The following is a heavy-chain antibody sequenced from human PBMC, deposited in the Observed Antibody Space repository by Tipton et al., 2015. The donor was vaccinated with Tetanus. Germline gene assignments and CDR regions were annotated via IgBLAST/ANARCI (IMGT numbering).Heavy chain of an antibody. CDR1: GVSIRDSTFF. V-gene: IGHV4-39*02. J-gene: IGHJ4*02. Sequence: TLSLTCAVSGVSIRDSTFFWGWIRQPPGKGLEWIGHVFYTGSTHYNPSFERRVTISVDTSKNQFSLSLTSVTAADAAVYYCAREVPAAGHFDSWGQGTLVTVSS. D-gene: IGHD2-2*01. CDR3: AREVPAAGHFDS. CDR2: VFYTGST.